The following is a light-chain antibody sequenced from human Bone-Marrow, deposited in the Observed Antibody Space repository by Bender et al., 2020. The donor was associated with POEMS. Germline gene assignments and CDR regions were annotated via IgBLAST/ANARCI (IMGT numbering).Light chain of an antibody. V-gene: IGLV2-14*03. CDR3: GSYTRSTTLV. CDR2: DVT. CDR1: SSDIGGYDY. Sequence: QSALTQPASVSASPGQSITISCTGTSSDIGGYDYVSWYQHHPGKAPKLIIFDVTDRPSGVSSHFSGSKSGNTASLTISGLQAEDEADYYCGSYTRSTTLVFGTGTKVTVL. J-gene: IGLJ1*01.